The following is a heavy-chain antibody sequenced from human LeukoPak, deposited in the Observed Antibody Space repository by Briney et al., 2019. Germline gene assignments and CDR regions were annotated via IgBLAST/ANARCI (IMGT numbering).Heavy chain of an antibody. D-gene: IGHD1-26*01. CDR3: ARDPILGATFFDY. Sequence: PGGSLCLTCAASGCTISSYARSWVRQAPGKGLEWVSAISGSGGSTYYADSVKGRFTISRDNSKNTLYLQMNSLRAEDTAVYYCARDPILGATFFDYWGQGTLVTVSS. CDR1: GCTISSYA. J-gene: IGHJ4*02. CDR2: ISGSGGST. V-gene: IGHV3-23*01.